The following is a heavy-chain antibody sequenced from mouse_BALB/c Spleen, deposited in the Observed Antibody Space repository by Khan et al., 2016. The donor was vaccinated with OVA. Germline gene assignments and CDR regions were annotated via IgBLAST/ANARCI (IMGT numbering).Heavy chain of an antibody. CDR2: IWAGGST. J-gene: IGHJ2*01. CDR1: GYSLTRYG. CDR3: ARSKYHATY. Sequence: QVQLKESGPGLVAPSQSLSITCTVSGYSLTRYGVHWVRQPPGKGLEWLGLIWAGGSTNYNWALMSRISISIDHFKSLVFLIMNSLQTDDTAWDYCARSKYHATYWGQGTTLTVSS. V-gene: IGHV2-9*02. D-gene: IGHD1-1*01.